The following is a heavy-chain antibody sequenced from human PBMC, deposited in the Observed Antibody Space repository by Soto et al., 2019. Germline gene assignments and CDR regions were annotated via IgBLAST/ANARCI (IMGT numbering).Heavy chain of an antibody. CDR2: IIPIFGTA. D-gene: IGHD5-12*01. V-gene: IGHV1-69*06. Sequence: GASVKVSCKASGGTFSSYAISWVRQAPGQGLEWMGGIIPIFGTANYAQKFQGRVTITADKSTSTAYMELSSLRSEDTAVYYCARAIGYSGYDSYYWGQGTLVTVSS. CDR3: ARAIGYSGYDSYY. CDR1: GGTFSSYA. J-gene: IGHJ4*02.